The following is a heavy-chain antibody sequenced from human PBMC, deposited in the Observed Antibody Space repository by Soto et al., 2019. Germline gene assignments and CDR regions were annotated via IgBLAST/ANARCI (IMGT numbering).Heavy chain of an antibody. CDR2: INPNSGGT. V-gene: IGHV1-2*04. D-gene: IGHD1-7*01. Sequence: QVQLVQSGAEVKKSGASVKVSCKASGYTFTGYYMHWVRQALGQGLEWLGWINPNSGGTNYAQKFRVWVTMTRDTAISTAYMELSRLRSYETAVYYCARANWNYVHSMDVWGQGTTVTVSS. CDR1: GYTFTGYY. J-gene: IGHJ6*02. CDR3: ARANWNYVHSMDV.